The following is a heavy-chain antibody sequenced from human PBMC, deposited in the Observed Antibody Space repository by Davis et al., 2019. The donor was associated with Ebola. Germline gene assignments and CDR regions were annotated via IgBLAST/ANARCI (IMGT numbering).Heavy chain of an antibody. CDR3: ARARLYYFDY. D-gene: IGHD2-21*02. J-gene: IGHJ4*02. CDR2: ISSSSSYI. V-gene: IGHV3-21*01. CDR1: GFTFSSYS. Sequence: GESLKISRAASGFTFSSYSMNWVRQAPGKGLEWVSSISSSSSYIYYADSVKGRFTISRDNAKNSLYLQMNSLRAEDTAVYYCARARLYYFDYWGQGTLVTVSS.